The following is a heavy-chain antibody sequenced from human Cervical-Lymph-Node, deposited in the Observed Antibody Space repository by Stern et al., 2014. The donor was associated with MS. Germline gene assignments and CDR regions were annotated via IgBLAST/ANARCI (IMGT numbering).Heavy chain of an antibody. J-gene: IGHJ6*02. CDR3: VKETSPSYYYGMDV. Sequence: EVQLVESGGGLVQPGRSLRISCVGSGFTFDDYTMHWVRPAPGKGLEWVSGISWTSGNIAYADSVKGRFTISRDNAQKSLFLLMNNLRSEDTALYYCVKETSPSYYYGMDVWGQGTAVTVSS. CDR1: GFTFDDYT. V-gene: IGHV3-9*01. CDR2: ISWTSGNI.